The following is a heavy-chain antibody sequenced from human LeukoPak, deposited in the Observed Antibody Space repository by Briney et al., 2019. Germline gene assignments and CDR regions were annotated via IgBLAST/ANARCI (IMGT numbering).Heavy chain of an antibody. CDR3: ARGVRWLQLSYFDY. D-gene: IGHD5-24*01. CDR2: IYYSGST. CDR1: GGSIGSGVYY. J-gene: IGHJ4*02. Sequence: PSETLSLTCPVSGGSIGSGVYYWSWIRQHPGKGLEWIGYIYYSGSTYYNPSLKSRVTISVDTSKNQFSLKLSYVTAADTAVYYCARGVRWLQLSYFDYWGQGTLVTVSS. V-gene: IGHV4-31*03.